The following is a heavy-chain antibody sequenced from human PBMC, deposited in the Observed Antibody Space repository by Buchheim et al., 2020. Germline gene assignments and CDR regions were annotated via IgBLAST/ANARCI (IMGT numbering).Heavy chain of an antibody. CDR3: AKLSVWFQESYCSSTSCYGDY. CDR2: ISYDGSNK. J-gene: IGHJ4*02. Sequence: QVQLVESGGGVVQPGRSLRLSCAASGFTFSSYGMHWVRQAPGKGLEWVAVISYDGSNKYYADSVKGRFTISRDNSKNTLYLQMNSLRAEDTAVYYCAKLSVWFQESYCSSTSCYGDYWGQGTL. V-gene: IGHV3-30*18. CDR1: GFTFSSYG. D-gene: IGHD2-2*01.